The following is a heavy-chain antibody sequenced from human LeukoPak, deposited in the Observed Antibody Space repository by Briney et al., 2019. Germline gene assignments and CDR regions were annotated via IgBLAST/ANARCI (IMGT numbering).Heavy chain of an antibody. Sequence: PGGSLRLSCVASGFTFSSYWMHWVRQAPGKGLVWVSRISSDGSSTTYADSVKGRFTISRDNAKNSLYLQMNSLRAEDTAVYYCARDFVAAAGIDYWGQGTLVTVSS. V-gene: IGHV3-74*01. CDR3: ARDFVAAAGIDY. D-gene: IGHD6-13*01. J-gene: IGHJ4*02. CDR1: GFTFSSYW. CDR2: ISSDGSST.